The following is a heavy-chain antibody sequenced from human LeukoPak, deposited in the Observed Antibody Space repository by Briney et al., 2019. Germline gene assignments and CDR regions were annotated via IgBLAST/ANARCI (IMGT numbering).Heavy chain of an antibody. V-gene: IGHV4-39*01. J-gene: IGHJ4*02. D-gene: IGHD5-24*01. CDR2: IYYSGST. CDR1: GGSISSSSYY. CDR3: ARRPRRDGYNYRDY. Sequence: PSETLSLTCTVSGGSISSSSYYWGWIRQSPGKGLEWIGSIYYSGSTYYNPSLKSRVTISVDTSKNQFSLKLSSVTAADTAVYYCARRPRRDGYNYRDYWGQGTLVTVSS.